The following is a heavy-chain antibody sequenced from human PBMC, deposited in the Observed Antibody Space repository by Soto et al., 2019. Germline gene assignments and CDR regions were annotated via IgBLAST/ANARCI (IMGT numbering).Heavy chain of an antibody. D-gene: IGHD3-22*01. CDR3: ARVAYQYDSSGYIHYFDY. V-gene: IGHV4-59*01. J-gene: IGHJ4*02. CDR1: GGSISSYY. Sequence: SETLSLTCTVSGGSISSYYWSWIRQPPGKGLEWIGYIYYSGSTNYNPSLKSRVTISVDTSKNQFSLKLSSVTAADTAVYYCARVAYQYDSSGYIHYFDYWGQGTLVTVSS. CDR2: IYYSGST.